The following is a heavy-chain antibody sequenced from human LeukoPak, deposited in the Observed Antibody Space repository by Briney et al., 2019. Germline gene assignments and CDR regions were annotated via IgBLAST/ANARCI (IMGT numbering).Heavy chain of an antibody. Sequence: SETLSLTCTVSGGSISSSSYYWSWIRQPPGKGLEWIGYIYYSGSTNYNPSLKSRVTISVDTSKNQFSLKLSSVTAADTAVYYCARAVDSYGWYSAPYYYYMDVWGKGTTVTVSS. CDR3: ARAVDSYGWYSAPYYYYMDV. J-gene: IGHJ6*03. CDR2: IYYSGST. V-gene: IGHV4-61*01. CDR1: GGSISSSSYY. D-gene: IGHD5-18*01.